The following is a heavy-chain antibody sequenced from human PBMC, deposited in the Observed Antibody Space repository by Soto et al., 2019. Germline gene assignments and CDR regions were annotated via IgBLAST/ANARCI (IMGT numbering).Heavy chain of an antibody. J-gene: IGHJ4*02. Sequence: EVQLLESGGGLVQPGGSLRLSCAASGFTFSSYAMSWVRQAPGKGLEWVSVISGSGGSTYYADSVKGRFTISGDNSKNTLYLQMNSLRAEDTAVYYCASRSSGWYFDYWGQGTLVTVSS. CDR3: ASRSSGWYFDY. CDR1: GFTFSSYA. D-gene: IGHD6-19*01. CDR2: ISGSGGST. V-gene: IGHV3-23*01.